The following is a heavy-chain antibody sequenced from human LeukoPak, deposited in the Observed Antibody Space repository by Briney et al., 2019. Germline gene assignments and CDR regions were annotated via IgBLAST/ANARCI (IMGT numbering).Heavy chain of an antibody. J-gene: IGHJ4*02. D-gene: IGHD3-10*01. V-gene: IGHV3-23*01. CDR2: ISGSGGST. CDR3: AKGGAQITMVRGVSGDFDY. CDR1: GFTFSSYA. Sequence: GPLRLSCAASGFTFSSYAMRWVRQAPGKGLEWVSAISGSGGSTYYADSVKGRFTISRDNSKNTLYLQMNSLRAEDPAVYYCAKGGAQITMVRGVSGDFDYWGQGTLVTVSS.